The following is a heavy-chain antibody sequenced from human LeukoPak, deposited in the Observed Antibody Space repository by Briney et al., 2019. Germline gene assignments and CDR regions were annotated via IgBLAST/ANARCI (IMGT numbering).Heavy chain of an antibody. D-gene: IGHD3-9*01. V-gene: IGHV1-46*01. J-gene: IGHJ6*02. Sequence: ASVKVSCKASGYTFTSYGISWVRQAPGQGLEWMGIINPSGGSTSYAQKFQGGVTMTRDTSTSTVYMELSSLRSEDTAVYYCAISGRGDIRYFDWLFPRYGMDVWGQGTTVTVSS. CDR3: AISGRGDIRYFDWLFPRYGMDV. CDR1: GYTFTSYG. CDR2: INPSGGST.